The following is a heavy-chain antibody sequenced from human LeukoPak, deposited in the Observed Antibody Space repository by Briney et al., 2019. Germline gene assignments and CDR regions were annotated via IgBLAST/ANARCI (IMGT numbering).Heavy chain of an antibody. Sequence: XGSLRLSCEVSGFTFSSYWMHWVRQAPGKGLVWVSGINSDGSSTSYADSVKGRFTISRDNAKNTLYLQMNSLRAEDTAVYYCARSSNRADYYYYYGMDVWGQGTTVTVSS. CDR3: ARSSNRADYYYYYGMDV. D-gene: IGHD1-14*01. CDR1: GFTFSSYW. V-gene: IGHV3-74*01. CDR2: INSDGSST. J-gene: IGHJ6*02.